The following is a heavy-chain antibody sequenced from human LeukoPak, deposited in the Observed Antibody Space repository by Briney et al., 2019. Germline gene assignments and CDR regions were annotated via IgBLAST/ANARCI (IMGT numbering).Heavy chain of an antibody. V-gene: IGHV4-34*01. J-gene: IGHJ5*02. CDR2: INHSGST. CDR3: ARRQSVLWFGELLYPRFAP. D-gene: IGHD3-10*01. CDR1: GGSFSGYY. Sequence: PSETLSLTCAVYGGSFSGYYWSWIRQPPGKGLEWIGEINHSGSTNYNPSLKSRVTISVDTSKNQFSLKLSSVTAADTAVYYCARRQSVLWFGELLYPRFAPWGQEPLVTVPS.